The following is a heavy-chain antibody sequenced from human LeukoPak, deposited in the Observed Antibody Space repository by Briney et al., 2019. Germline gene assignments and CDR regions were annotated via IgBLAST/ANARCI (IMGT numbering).Heavy chain of an antibody. J-gene: IGHJ4*02. V-gene: IGHV3-7*01. Sequence: GGSLRLSCAASGFTFNYPWMSWVRQAPGKGLEWVANIKQRGSEKSYVDSVKGRFSISRDNTKNSVFLQMNSLRAEDTAVYYCARVGIDYLASYHFDHWGRGTLVTVSS. CDR2: IKQRGSEK. CDR3: ARVGIDYLASYHFDH. CDR1: GFTFNYPW. D-gene: IGHD2/OR15-2a*01.